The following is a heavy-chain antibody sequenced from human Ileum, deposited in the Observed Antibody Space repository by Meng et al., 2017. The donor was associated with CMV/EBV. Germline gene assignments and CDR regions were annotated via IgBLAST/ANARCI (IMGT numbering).Heavy chain of an antibody. D-gene: IGHD4-11*01. Sequence: SETLSLTCTVSGGSVNSASYYWSWNRQHPERGLEWIGYMFYSGTTYYNPSLKSRITMSVDTSQNQFSLKLTSVTAADTAVYYCEIFYRPKRAFDHWGQGTLVTVSS. CDR3: EIFYRPKRAFDH. V-gene: IGHV4-31*03. CDR2: MFYSGTT. J-gene: IGHJ4*02. CDR1: GGSVNSASYY.